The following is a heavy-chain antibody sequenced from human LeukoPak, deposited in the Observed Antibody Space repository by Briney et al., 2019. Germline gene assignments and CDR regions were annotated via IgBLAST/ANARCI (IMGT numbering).Heavy chain of an antibody. J-gene: IGHJ4*02. CDR2: ISPDGSTT. CDR1: GFTFSFYW. V-gene: IGHV3-74*01. D-gene: IGHD4-17*01. CDR3: ARGIKGGYGPDY. Sequence: ESGGSLRLSCAASGFTFSFYWTHWVRQTPGKGLVWVSRISPDGSTTNYADPVKGRFTISRDNAKSTLYLQMNSLRAEDTAVYYCARGIKGGYGPDYWGQGTLVTVSS.